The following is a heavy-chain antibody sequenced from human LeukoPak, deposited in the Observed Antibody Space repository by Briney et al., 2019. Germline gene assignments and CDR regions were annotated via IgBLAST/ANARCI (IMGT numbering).Heavy chain of an antibody. V-gene: IGHV1-46*01. Sequence: ASVKVSCKASGYTVTSYYMHWVRQAPGQGLEWMGILNPSGGSSSYAQKFQGRATLTRATSTSTVYMELSSLRSEDTAVYYCARSYISLYGAQNYYYGMDVWGQGTTVTVPS. CDR3: ARSYISLYGAQNYYYGMDV. CDR1: GYTVTSYY. D-gene: IGHD4/OR15-4a*01. CDR2: LNPSGGSS. J-gene: IGHJ6*02.